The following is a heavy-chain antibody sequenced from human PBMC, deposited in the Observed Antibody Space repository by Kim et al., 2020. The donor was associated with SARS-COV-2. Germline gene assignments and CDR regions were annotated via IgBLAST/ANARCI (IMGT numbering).Heavy chain of an antibody. V-gene: IGHV3-11*05. Sequence: ADSVKGRFTISRDNAKNSLYLQMNSLRAEDTAVYYCAGAEYKQQLSNLIYWGQGTLVTVSS. D-gene: IGHD6-13*01. J-gene: IGHJ4*02. CDR3: AGAEYKQQLSNLIY.